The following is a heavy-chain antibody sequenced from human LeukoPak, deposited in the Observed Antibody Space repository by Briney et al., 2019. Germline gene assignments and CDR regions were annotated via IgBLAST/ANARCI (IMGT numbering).Heavy chain of an antibody. Sequence: GASVKLSCKASGYSFTSHGISWVRQAPGQGLEWMGRITFYNGNTNYAERVQGRVTMPTDTSPSTAYMELRSLRSDDTAVYYCGRSGYRYSYDFDYDMDVWGQGTTISVCS. CDR2: ITFYNGNT. J-gene: IGHJ6*02. CDR3: GRSGYRYSYDFDYDMDV. CDR1: GYSFTSHG. V-gene: IGHV1-18*04. D-gene: IGHD5-18*01.